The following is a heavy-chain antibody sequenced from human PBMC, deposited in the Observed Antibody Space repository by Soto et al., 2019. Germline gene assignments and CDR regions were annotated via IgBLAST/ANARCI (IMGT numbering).Heavy chain of an antibody. CDR2: IKMDASEK. D-gene: IGHD3-22*01. Sequence: GGSLRLSCAASGFTFGSYWMSWVRQAPGKGLEWLATIKMDASEKKYVDSVKGRFTMSRDSAKNSLYLQMNGLRAEDTAVYYCARATGYYHTSGSDSWGQGTLVTVSS. J-gene: IGHJ4*02. CDR1: GFTFGSYW. CDR3: ARATGYYHTSGSDS. V-gene: IGHV3-7*01.